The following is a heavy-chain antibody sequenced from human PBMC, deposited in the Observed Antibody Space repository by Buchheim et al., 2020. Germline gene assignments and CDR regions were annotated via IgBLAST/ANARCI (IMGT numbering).Heavy chain of an antibody. CDR2: IYYSGST. Sequence: QLQLQESGPGLVKPSETLSLTCTVSGGSISSSSYYWGWIRQPPGKGLEWIGSIYYSGSTYYNPSLKSRVTISVDTSKNQFSLKLSSVTAADTAVYYCARGHWSNYVRYNWFDPWGQGTL. V-gene: IGHV4-39*01. J-gene: IGHJ5*02. CDR1: GGSISSSSYY. D-gene: IGHD4-11*01. CDR3: ARGHWSNYVRYNWFDP.